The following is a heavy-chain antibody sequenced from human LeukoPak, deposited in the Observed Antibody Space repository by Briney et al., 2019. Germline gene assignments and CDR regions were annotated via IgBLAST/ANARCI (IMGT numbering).Heavy chain of an antibody. D-gene: IGHD6-19*01. J-gene: IGHJ4*02. CDR2: ISGVGGNT. CDR1: GFTFSSYA. Sequence: AGESLRLSCAASGFTFSSYAMSWVRQAPGKGLEWVSAISGVGGNTYYADSVKGRFTISRDNSKNTLYLQMNNLRADDTAVYYCAKSRSGWFWGYFDYWGQGTLVTVSS. V-gene: IGHV3-23*01. CDR3: AKSRSGWFWGYFDY.